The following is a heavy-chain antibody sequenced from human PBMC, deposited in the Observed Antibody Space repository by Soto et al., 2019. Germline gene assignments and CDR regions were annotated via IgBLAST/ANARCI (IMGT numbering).Heavy chain of an antibody. CDR1: GFTFSSYG. CDR2: ISYDGSNK. Sequence: GGSLRLSCAASGFTFSSYGMHWVRQAPGKGLEWVAVISYDGSNKYYADSVKGRFTISRGNSKNTLYLQMNSLRAEDTAVYYCARRTYYYDSSGYYYDYYYYGMDVWGQGTTVTVSS. V-gene: IGHV3-30*03. D-gene: IGHD3-22*01. CDR3: ARRTYYYDSSGYYYDYYYYGMDV. J-gene: IGHJ6*02.